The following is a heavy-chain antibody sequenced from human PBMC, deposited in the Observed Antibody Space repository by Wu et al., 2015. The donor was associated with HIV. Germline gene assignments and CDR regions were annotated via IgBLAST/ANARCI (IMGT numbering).Heavy chain of an antibody. Sequence: QVQLVQSGAEVKKPGASVKISCKASGYAFIRYGISWVRQAPGQGLEWLGWISAYNDNKKFAQKFQGRVTLTTDTSTSTGYMELRSLRSDDTAVYYCARVGCSPTSCWYYFDYWGQGTPVAVSS. D-gene: IGHD2-2*01. CDR1: GYAFIRYG. V-gene: IGHV1-18*04. CDR2: ISAYNDNK. J-gene: IGHJ4*02. CDR3: ARVGCSPTSCWYYFDY.